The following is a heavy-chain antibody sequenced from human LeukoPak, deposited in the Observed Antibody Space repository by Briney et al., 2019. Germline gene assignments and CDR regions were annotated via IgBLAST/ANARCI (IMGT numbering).Heavy chain of an antibody. CDR2: IIPIFGTA. CDR3: ARETYYDFWSGHPSPAYYYYMDV. CDR1: GGTFSSYA. Sequence: SVKVSCKASGGTFSSYAISWVRQAPGQGLEWMGGIIPIFGTANYAQKFQGRVTITADESTSTAYMELSSLRSEDTAVYYCARETYYDFWSGHPSPAYYYYMDVWGKGTTVTVSS. D-gene: IGHD3-3*01. V-gene: IGHV1-69*13. J-gene: IGHJ6*03.